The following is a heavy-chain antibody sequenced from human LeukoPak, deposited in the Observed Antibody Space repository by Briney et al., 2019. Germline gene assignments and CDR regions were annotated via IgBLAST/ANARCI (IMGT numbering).Heavy chain of an antibody. CDR1: GFTFSSYA. D-gene: IGHD3-10*01. CDR2: ISPSGSTI. J-gene: IGHJ4*02. Sequence: PGRSLRLSCAASGFTFSSYAMHWVRQAPGKGLEWVSYISPSGSTIYSAVSVKGRFTISRDNAKNSLYLQMNSLRAEDTAVYYCARDFGDYLGYWGQGTLVTVCS. CDR3: ARDFGDYLGY. V-gene: IGHV3-48*03.